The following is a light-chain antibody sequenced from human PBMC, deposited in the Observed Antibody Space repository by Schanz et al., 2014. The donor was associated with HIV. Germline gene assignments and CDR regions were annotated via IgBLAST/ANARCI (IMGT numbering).Light chain of an antibody. CDR3: SSYTKSRIRV. V-gene: IGLV2-14*03. J-gene: IGLJ3*02. CDR2: DVN. Sequence: QSVLTQPASVSGSPGQSIAISCTGTNSDIGAYNYVSWYQQHPDKAPKLIIYDVNNRPSGVSNRFSGSKSGNTASLTISGLQAEDEADYYCSSYTKSRIRVFGGGTKLTVL. CDR1: NSDIGAYNY.